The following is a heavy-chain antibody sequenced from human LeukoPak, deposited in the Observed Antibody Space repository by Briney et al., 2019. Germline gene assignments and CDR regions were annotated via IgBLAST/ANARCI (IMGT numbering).Heavy chain of an antibody. J-gene: IGHJ4*02. CDR3: ARHGIANPGYYFDY. V-gene: IGHV4-59*08. CDR1: GGSISSYY. Sequence: SETLSLTCTVSGGSISSYYWSWIRQPPGKGLEWLGYIYYSRSTNYNPSLKSRVTTSVDTSKNQFSLKLSSVTAADTAVYYCARHGIANPGYYFDYWGQGTLVTVSS. D-gene: IGHD6-13*01. CDR2: IYYSRST.